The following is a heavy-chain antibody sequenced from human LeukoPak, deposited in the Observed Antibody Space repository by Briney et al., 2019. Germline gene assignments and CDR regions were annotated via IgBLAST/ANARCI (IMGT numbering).Heavy chain of an antibody. CDR3: ASLYGSGPNWFDP. CDR2: ISSSSSSI. D-gene: IGHD3-10*01. J-gene: IGHJ5*02. CDR1: GFTFDDYG. Sequence: GGSLRLSCAASGFTFDDYGMNWVRQAPGKGLEWVSYISSSSSSIYYADSVKGRFTISRDNAKNSLYLQMNSLRAEDTAVYYCASLYGSGPNWFDPWGQGTLVTVSS. V-gene: IGHV3-48*01.